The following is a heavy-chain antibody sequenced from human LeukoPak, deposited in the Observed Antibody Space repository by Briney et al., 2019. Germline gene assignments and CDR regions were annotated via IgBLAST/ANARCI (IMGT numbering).Heavy chain of an antibody. V-gene: IGHV4-4*07. CDR3: AGFMAYFDY. CDR2: IYASGRT. D-gene: IGHD3-10*01. J-gene: IGHJ4*02. Sequence: SETLSLTCTVSGGSINSYYWSWIRQPAGKGLEWIGRIYASGRTDFSPSLKSRVTMAVDTSKNQFSLKLSSVTAADTAVYYCAGFMAYFDYWGQGTLVTVSS. CDR1: GGSINSYY.